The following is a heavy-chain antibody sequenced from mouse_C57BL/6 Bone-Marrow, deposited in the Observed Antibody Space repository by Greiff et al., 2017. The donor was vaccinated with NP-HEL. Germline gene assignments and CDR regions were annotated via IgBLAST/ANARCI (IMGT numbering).Heavy chain of an antibody. J-gene: IGHJ3*01. V-gene: IGHV5-6*01. D-gene: IGHD2-12*01. CDR3: ARHQGLLELLSWFAY. CDR1: GFTFSSYG. Sequence: EVQGVESGGDLVKPGGSLKLSCAASGFTFSSYGMSWVRQTPDKRLEWVATISSGGSYTYYPDSVKGRFHISRDNAKNTLYLQMSSLKSEDTAMYYCARHQGLLELLSWFAYWGQGTLVTVSA. CDR2: ISSGGSYT.